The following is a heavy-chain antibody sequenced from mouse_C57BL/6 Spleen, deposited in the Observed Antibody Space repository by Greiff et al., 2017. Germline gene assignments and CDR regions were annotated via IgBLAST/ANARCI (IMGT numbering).Heavy chain of an antibody. V-gene: IGHV1-26*01. J-gene: IGHJ2*01. CDR2: INPNNGGT. CDR3: AITMPVFDY. Sequence: EVQLQQSGPELVKPGASVKISCKASGYTFTDYYMNWVKQSHGKSLEWIGDINPNNGGTSYNQKFKGKATLTVDKSSSTAYMQLSSLTSEDSAVYYCAITMPVFDYWGQGTTLTVSS. D-gene: IGHD1-1*02. CDR1: GYTFTDYY.